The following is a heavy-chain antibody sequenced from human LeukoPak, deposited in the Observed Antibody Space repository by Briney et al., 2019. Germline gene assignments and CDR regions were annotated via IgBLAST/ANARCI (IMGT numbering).Heavy chain of an antibody. CDR1: GFTFSSYS. CDR2: ISSSSSYI. Sequence: GGSLRLSCAASGFTFSSYSMNWVRQAPGKGLESGSSISSSSSYIYYADSVKGRFTISRDNAKNSLYLQMNSLRAEDTAVYYCARAQIVGATPFDYWGQGTLVTVSS. D-gene: IGHD1-26*01. CDR3: ARAQIVGATPFDY. J-gene: IGHJ4*02. V-gene: IGHV3-21*01.